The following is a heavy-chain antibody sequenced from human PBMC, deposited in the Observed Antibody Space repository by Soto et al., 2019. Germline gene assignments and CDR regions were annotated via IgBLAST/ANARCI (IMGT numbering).Heavy chain of an antibody. J-gene: IGHJ5*02. Sequence: QVQLQESGPGLVKPSQTLSLTCTVSGGSISNGGYYWSWIRQHPGKGLEWIGYIYYSGSTYYNPSLKSRVTISVDTSKNQFSLKLSSVTAADTAVYYCARKGSSSSAVWFDPWGQGTLVTVSS. CDR2: IYYSGST. D-gene: IGHD6-6*01. CDR3: ARKGSSSSAVWFDP. CDR1: GGSISNGGYY. V-gene: IGHV4-31*03.